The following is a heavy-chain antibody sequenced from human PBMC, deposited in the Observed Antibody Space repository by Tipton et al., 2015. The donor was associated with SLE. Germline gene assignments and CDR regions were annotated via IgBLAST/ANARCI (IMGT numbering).Heavy chain of an antibody. D-gene: IGHD3-3*01. CDR1: GGSLSSYY. CDR3: ARDKTYYDFWSGYPDAFDI. Sequence: TLSLTCTVSGGSLSSYYWSWIRQPPGKGLEWIGYIYYSGSTNYNPSLKSRVTISVDTSKNQFSLKLSSVTAADTAVYYCARDKTYYDFWSGYPDAFDIWGQGTMVTVSS. J-gene: IGHJ3*02. V-gene: IGHV4-59*01. CDR2: IYYSGST.